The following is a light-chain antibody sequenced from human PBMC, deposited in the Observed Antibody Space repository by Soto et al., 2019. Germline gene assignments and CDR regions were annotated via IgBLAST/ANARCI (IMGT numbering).Light chain of an antibody. V-gene: IGLV3-21*04. CDR3: QVWDSSSDHRV. Sequence: SYELTQPPSVSVAPGKTARITCGGNNIASYSVHWYQQKPGQAPVLVIYYDSDRPSGIPERFSGSNSGNTATLTISRVEAGDEADYYYQVWDSSSDHRVFGGGTKLTVL. CDR1: NIASYS. CDR2: YDS. J-gene: IGLJ3*02.